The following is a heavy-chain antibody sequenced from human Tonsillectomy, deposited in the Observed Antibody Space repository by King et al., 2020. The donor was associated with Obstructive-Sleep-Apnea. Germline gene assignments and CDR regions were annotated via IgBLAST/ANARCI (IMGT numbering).Heavy chain of an antibody. CDR1: GGSVSSSSYY. V-gene: IGHV4-39*07. J-gene: IGHJ4*02. CDR2: IYYSVST. D-gene: IGHD3-22*01. CDR3: ARSPEYYYDSSGDLGGYYFDY. Sequence: VQLQESGPGLVKPSETLSLTCTVSGGSVSSSSYYWGWIRQPPGKGLEWIGSIYYSVSTYYNPSLKSRVTISLDTSKNQFSLKLSSVPAADTAVYYCARSPEYYYDSSGDLGGYYFDYWGQGTLVTVSS.